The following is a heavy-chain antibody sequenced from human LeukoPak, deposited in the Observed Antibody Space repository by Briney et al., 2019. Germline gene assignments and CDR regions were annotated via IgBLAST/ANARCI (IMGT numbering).Heavy chain of an antibody. CDR2: ISGSGGGT. V-gene: IGHV3-23*01. CDR3: AKGGSGDIVVVAATRNDY. J-gene: IGHJ4*02. D-gene: IGHD2-15*01. Sequence: GGSLRLSCAASGFTFSSYAMSWVRQAPGKGLEWVSGISGSGGGTYYADSLRGRFTISRDNSKNTLYLQMNSLRADGRAVYYCAKGGSGDIVVVAATRNDYWGQGTLVTVSS. CDR1: GFTFSSYA.